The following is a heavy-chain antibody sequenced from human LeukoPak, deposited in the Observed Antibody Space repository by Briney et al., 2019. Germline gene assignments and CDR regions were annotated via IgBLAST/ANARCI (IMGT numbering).Heavy chain of an antibody. CDR1: GFTFNDYA. Sequence: PGGSLRLSCAASGFTFNDYAMHWVRQTPGKRLEWVSLISGDGGTTYYADSAKGRFTISRDNSIHSLYLQMNSLRAEDTAFYYCAKDTGSGWGPFDQWGQGTLVTVSA. CDR2: ISGDGGTT. D-gene: IGHD6-19*01. J-gene: IGHJ4*02. CDR3: AKDTGSGWGPFDQ. V-gene: IGHV3-43*02.